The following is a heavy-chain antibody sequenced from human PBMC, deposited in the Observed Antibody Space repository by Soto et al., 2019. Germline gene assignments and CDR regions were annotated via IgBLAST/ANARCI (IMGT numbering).Heavy chain of an antibody. V-gene: IGHV4-31*03. CDR3: ARLVAGVFDY. CDR2: IYYSGST. Sequence: QVQLQESGPGLVKASQTLSLTCTVSGGSISSGGYYWSWIRQHPGKGLEWIGYIYYSGSTYYNPSRKRRVTISVDTSKNQFSLKLSSVTAADTAVYYCARLVAGVFDYWGQGTLVTVSS. CDR1: GGSISSGGYY. J-gene: IGHJ4*02. D-gene: IGHD6-19*01.